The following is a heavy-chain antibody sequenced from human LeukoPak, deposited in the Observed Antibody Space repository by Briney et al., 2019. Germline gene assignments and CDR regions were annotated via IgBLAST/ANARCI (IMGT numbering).Heavy chain of an antibody. D-gene: IGHD6-19*01. V-gene: IGHV3-30*02. CDR3: ARGRKYSSGWYSFDAFDI. CDR1: GFTFSSYG. J-gene: IGHJ3*02. CDR2: IRYDGSNK. Sequence: GGSLRLSCAASGFTFSSYGMHWVRQAPGKGLEWVAFIRYDGSNKYYADSVKGRFTISRDNSKNTLYLQMNSLRAEDTAVYYCARGRKYSSGWYSFDAFDIWGQGTMVTVSS.